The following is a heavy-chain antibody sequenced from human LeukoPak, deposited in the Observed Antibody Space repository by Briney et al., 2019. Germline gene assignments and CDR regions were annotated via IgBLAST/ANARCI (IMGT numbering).Heavy chain of an antibody. D-gene: IGHD3-16*01. Sequence: GGSLRLSCAVSGFTVSSNYMSWVRQAPGKGLEWVSVIYSGGSTFYADSVKGRFTISRDNSRNTLYLQLNSLRAEDTAVYYCARDHLLGGGDYFDYWGQGTLVTVSS. CDR1: GFTVSSNY. CDR3: ARDHLLGGGDYFDY. V-gene: IGHV3-53*01. CDR2: IYSGGST. J-gene: IGHJ4*02.